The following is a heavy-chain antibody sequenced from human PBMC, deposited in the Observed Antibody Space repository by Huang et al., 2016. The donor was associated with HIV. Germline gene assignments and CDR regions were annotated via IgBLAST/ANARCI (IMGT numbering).Heavy chain of an antibody. J-gene: IGHJ3*01. CDR3: ARSSGGIIDDALDV. CDR1: GGSFSDYY. V-gene: IGHV4-34*01. Sequence: QVQLQQWGAGLLKPLETLSLTCTVYGGSFSDYYWTWIRQSPDQGLEWIGEINHGGSTNYNPSLKSRFTISLDTSKNQFSLKLASVTAADTGIYYCARSSGGIIDDALDVWGQGTVVTVSS. CDR2: INHGGST. D-gene: IGHD3-16*02.